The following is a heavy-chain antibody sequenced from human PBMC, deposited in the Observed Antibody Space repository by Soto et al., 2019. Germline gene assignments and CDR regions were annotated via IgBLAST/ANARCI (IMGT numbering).Heavy chain of an antibody. V-gene: IGHV4-59*01. CDR1: GGSISSYY. Sequence: SETLSLTCTVSGGSISSYYWSWIRQPPGKGLEWIGYIYYSGSTNYNPSLKSRVTISVDTSKNQFSLKLSSVTAADTAVYYCARSLGLDAFDIWGQGTMVTVSS. D-gene: IGHD6-19*01. CDR2: IYYSGST. J-gene: IGHJ3*02. CDR3: ARSLGLDAFDI.